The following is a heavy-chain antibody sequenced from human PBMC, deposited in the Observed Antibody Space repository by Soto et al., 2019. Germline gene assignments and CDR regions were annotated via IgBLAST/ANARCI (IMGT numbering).Heavy chain of an antibody. V-gene: IGHV4-30-2*01. CDR1: GGSISSAGYS. CDR2: IFHTGST. CDR3: ARENRLGTYYFGH. J-gene: IGHJ4*02. Sequence: PSETLSLTCAVSGGSISSAGYSWSWIRQPPGKGLEWIGYIFHTGSTYYNPSLKSRVTISIDRSKNQFSLNLSSVTAADTAVYYCARENRLGTYYFGHWGQGTLVTVSS. D-gene: IGHD7-27*01.